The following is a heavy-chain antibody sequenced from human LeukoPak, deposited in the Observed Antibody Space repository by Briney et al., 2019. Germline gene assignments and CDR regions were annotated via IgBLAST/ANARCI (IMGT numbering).Heavy chain of an antibody. D-gene: IGHD6-19*01. CDR3: ARDVDSSGWYGGMDY. V-gene: IGHV1-69*05. Sequence: SVKVSCKASGGTFSSYAISWVRQAPGQGLEWMGRIIPIFGTANYAQKFQGRVTITTDASTSTAYMELSSLRSDDTAVYYCARDVDSSGWYGGMDYWGQGTLVTVSS. CDR2: IIPIFGTA. J-gene: IGHJ4*02. CDR1: GGTFSSYA.